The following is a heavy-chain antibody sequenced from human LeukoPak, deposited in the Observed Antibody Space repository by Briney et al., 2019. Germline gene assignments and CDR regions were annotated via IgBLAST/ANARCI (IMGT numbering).Heavy chain of an antibody. D-gene: IGHD1-1*01. CDR1: GFTFSSYA. CDR2: ISGSGGST. CDR3: AKGDNWFNFFDY. Sequence: GGSLRLSCAASGFTFSSYAMSWVRQAPGKGLEWVSAISGSGGSTNYADSVKGRFTLSRDKSKNTLYLQMNSLRAEDTAVYYCAKGDNWFNFFDYWGQGTLVTVSS. V-gene: IGHV3-23*01. J-gene: IGHJ4*02.